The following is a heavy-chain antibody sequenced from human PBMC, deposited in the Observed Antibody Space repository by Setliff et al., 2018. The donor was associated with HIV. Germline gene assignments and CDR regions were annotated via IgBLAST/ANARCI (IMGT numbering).Heavy chain of an antibody. V-gene: IGHV1-2*02. CDR2: ISPYDLSE. CDR3: ARQFSNSFDY. D-gene: IGHD7-27*01. CDR1: GYTFIDYF. J-gene: IGHJ4*02. Sequence: GASVKVSCKASGYTFIDYFIHWVRQAPGQGLEWMGWISPYDLSERISQRFRGRVTTTRDTSINAAYLDLSGLTSDDTAVYYCARQFSNSFDYWGQGALVTVSS.